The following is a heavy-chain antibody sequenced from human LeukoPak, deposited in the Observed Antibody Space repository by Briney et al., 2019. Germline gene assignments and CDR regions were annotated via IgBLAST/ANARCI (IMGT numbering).Heavy chain of an antibody. CDR1: GGSISSSTYY. V-gene: IGHV4-39*07. D-gene: IGHD6-19*01. J-gene: IGHJ6*02. Sequence: SETLSLTCTVSGGSISSSTYYWGWIRQPPGKGLEWIGNIYYSGSTYYNPSLKSRVTISVDTSKNQFSLKLSSVTAADTAVYYCARGPGYSSGWFGKGTYYYYGMDVWGQGTTVTVSS. CDR2: IYYSGST. CDR3: ARGPGYSSGWFGKGTYYYYGMDV.